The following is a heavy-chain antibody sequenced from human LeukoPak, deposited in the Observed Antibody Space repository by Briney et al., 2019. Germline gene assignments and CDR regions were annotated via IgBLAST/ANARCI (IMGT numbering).Heavy chain of an antibody. J-gene: IGHJ6*03. Sequence: GASVKVSCKASGYMFTGYYMHWVRQAPGQGLEWMGWINPNSGGTNYAQKFQGRVTMTRDTSISTAYMDLNRLRSDDTAEYYCARVVAVTGTPVYYMDVWGKGTTVTVSS. CDR2: INPNSGGT. CDR3: ARVVAVTGTPVYYMDV. CDR1: GYMFTGYY. V-gene: IGHV1-2*02. D-gene: IGHD6-19*01.